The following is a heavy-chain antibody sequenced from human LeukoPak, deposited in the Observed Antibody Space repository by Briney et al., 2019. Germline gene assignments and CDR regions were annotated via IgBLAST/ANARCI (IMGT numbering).Heavy chain of an antibody. CDR2: IIPILGIA. V-gene: IGHV1-69*02. Sequence: SVKVSRKASGYTFTSYCMHWVRQAPGQGNEWMGRIIPILGIANYAQKFQGRVTITADKSTSTAYMELSSLRSEDTAVYYCARSMYYYDSSGYQLDYWGQGTLVTVSS. CDR1: GYTFTSYC. J-gene: IGHJ4*02. D-gene: IGHD3-22*01. CDR3: ARSMYYYDSSGYQLDY.